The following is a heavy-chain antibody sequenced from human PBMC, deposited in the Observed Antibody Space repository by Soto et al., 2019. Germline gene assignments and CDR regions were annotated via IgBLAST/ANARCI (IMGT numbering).Heavy chain of an antibody. V-gene: IGHV4-59*08. CDR2: IYYSGST. D-gene: IGHD6-13*01. CDR3: VRHGPIAAAGTVFDY. Sequence: SETLSLTCTVSGGSISNYYWSWIRQPPGKGLEWIGYIYYSGSTRYNPSLKSRVTISVDTSKNQFSLKLSSVTAADTAVYYCVRHGPIAAAGTVFDYWGQGTLVTVSS. J-gene: IGHJ4*02. CDR1: GGSISNYY.